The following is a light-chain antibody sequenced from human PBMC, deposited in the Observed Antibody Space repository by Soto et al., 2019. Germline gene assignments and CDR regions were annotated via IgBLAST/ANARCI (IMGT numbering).Light chain of an antibody. J-gene: IGKJ5*01. Sequence: DIQMTQSPSSLSASVGDRVTITCQASQDINKNLIWYQQKPGKAPKLLIYDASDLETGVPSRFSGSGSGTAFTFTISSLPPEDFVTYYFQQYESLPLTFGHETRLAIK. V-gene: IGKV1-33*01. CDR3: QQYESLPLT. CDR2: DAS. CDR1: QDINKN.